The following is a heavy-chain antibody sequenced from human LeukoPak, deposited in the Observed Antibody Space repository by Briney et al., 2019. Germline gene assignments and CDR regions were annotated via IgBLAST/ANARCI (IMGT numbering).Heavy chain of an antibody. CDR1: GGSISSYY. Sequence: SETLSLTCTVSGGSISSYYWSWIRQPAGKGLEWIGRIYTSGSTNYNPSLKSRVTMSVDTSKNQFSLKLSSVTAADTAVYYCARDPPTHDGEVDAFDIWGQGTMVTVSS. CDR2: IYTSGST. V-gene: IGHV4-4*07. CDR3: ARDPPTHDGEVDAFDI. J-gene: IGHJ3*02. D-gene: IGHD3-16*01.